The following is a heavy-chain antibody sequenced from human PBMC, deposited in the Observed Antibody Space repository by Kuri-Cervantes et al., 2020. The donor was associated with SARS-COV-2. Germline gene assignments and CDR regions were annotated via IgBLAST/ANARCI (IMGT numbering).Heavy chain of an antibody. CDR2: IYTSGST. CDR1: GGSISSYY. Sequence: SETLSLTCTVSGGSISSYYWSWIRQPAGKGLEWIGYIYTSGSTNYNPSLKSRVTISVDTSKNQFSLKLSSVTAAGTAVYYCASQGDYSPDVNPAHYAFDIWGQGTMVTVSS. D-gene: IGHD4-11*01. V-gene: IGHV4-4*09. CDR3: ASQGDYSPDVNPAHYAFDI. J-gene: IGHJ3*02.